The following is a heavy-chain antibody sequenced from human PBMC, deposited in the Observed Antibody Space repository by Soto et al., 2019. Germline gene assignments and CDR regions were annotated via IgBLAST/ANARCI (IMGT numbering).Heavy chain of an antibody. V-gene: IGHV3-11*01. CDR2: ISGNGEII. J-gene: IGHJ4*02. Sequence: GGSMGLSCAASRFTLSDYDIDGIRRAPGKGPEWISYISGNGEIIQYAASARGRFTISRDNAENSVYLEMDSLRAEDTALYYCARDVDADFRTDFDYWGRGTLVTVSS. CDR1: RFTLSDYD. D-gene: IGHD4-17*01. CDR3: ARDVDADFRTDFDY.